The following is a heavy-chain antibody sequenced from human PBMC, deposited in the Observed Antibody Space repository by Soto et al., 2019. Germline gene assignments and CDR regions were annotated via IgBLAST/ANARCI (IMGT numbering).Heavy chain of an antibody. V-gene: IGHV4-61*01. Sequence: SETLSLTCTVSGGSVSIRSYYWSWIRQPPGKGLEWIGYIYYSGSTNNNPSLKSRVTISVDTSKNQFSLKLSYVTAADTAVYYCVGAVDYYDSSGYKVDYWGQGTLVTVSS. D-gene: IGHD3-22*01. CDR2: IYYSGST. CDR1: GGSVSIRSYY. CDR3: VGAVDYYDSSGYKVDY. J-gene: IGHJ4*02.